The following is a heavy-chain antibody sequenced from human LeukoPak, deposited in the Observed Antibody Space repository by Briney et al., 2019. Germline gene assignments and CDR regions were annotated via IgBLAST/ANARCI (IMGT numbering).Heavy chain of an antibody. CDR3: ARERTSGWDAFDF. J-gene: IGHJ4*02. CDR1: GFTFTSYG. V-gene: IGHV3-23*01. D-gene: IGHD6-19*01. Sequence: PGGSLRLSCAASGFTFTSYGMSWVRQAPGKGLEWVSTISASGGSTYYADSVKGRFTISRDNAKNTLYLQMNSLRAEDTAVYYCARERTSGWDAFDFWGQGTLVTVSS. CDR2: ISASGGST.